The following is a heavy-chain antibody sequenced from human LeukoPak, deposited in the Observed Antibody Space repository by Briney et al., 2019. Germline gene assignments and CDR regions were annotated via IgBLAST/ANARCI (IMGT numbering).Heavy chain of an antibody. CDR3: ARTLGYCSGGSCYRWFDP. V-gene: IGHV3-48*03. CDR2: ISSRGSTI. D-gene: IGHD2-15*01. J-gene: IGHJ5*02. CDR1: GFTFSSYE. Sequence: PGGSLRLSCAASGFTFSSYEMNWVRQAPGKGLAGVSYISSRGSTIYYADSVKGRFTISRDNAKNSLYLQMNSLRAEDTAVYYCARTLGYCSGGSCYRWFDPWGQGTLVTVSS.